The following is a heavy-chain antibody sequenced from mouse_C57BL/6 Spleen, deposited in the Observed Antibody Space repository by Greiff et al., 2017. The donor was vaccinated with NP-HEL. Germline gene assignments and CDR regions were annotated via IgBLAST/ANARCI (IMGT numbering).Heavy chain of an antibody. CDR3: ARGRLSHFDY. Sequence: EVQLQQSGGGLVKPGGSLKLSCAASGFTFSDYGMHWVRQAPEKGLEWVAYISSGSSTIYYADTVKGRFTISRDNAKNTLFLQMTSLRSEDTAMYYCARGRLSHFDYWGQGTTLTVSS. CDR2: ISSGSSTI. V-gene: IGHV5-17*01. D-gene: IGHD1-1*01. J-gene: IGHJ2*01. CDR1: GFTFSDYG.